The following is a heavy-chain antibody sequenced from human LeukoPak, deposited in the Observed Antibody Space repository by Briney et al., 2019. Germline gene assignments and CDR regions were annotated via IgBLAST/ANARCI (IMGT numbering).Heavy chain of an antibody. Sequence: SETLSLTCTVSGGSISSSSYYWGWIRQPPGKGLEWIGSIYYSGSTYYNPSLKSRVTISVDTSKNQFSLKLSSVTAADTAVYYCARSAYYYDSSGYGGYYFDYWGQGTLVTVSS. D-gene: IGHD3-22*01. CDR2: IYYSGST. CDR1: GGSISSSSYY. J-gene: IGHJ4*02. CDR3: ARSAYYYDSSGYGGYYFDY. V-gene: IGHV4-39*07.